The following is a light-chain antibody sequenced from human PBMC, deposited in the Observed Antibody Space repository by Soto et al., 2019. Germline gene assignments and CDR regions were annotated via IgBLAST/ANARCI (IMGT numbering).Light chain of an antibody. CDR2: DAS. CDR1: QGIRNN. CDR3: LQHLDRPWT. V-gene: IGKV1-17*02. J-gene: IGKJ1*01. Sequence: DIQVTQSPSSLSASVGDRVTITCRASQGIRNNLGWYQQKPGKAPKRLIYDASRLESGVTSRFSGSGSGTEFTLTINNLQPDDFATYYCLQHLDRPWTFGHGTKVEI.